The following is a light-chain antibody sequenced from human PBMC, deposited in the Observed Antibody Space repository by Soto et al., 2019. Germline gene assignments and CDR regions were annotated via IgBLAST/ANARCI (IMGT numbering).Light chain of an antibody. CDR2: DAS. CDR3: QQYIKWPIT. CDR1: QSVSSN. V-gene: IGKV3-15*01. Sequence: EIVMTQSPATLSVSPGERATLSCRGSQSVSSNYLAWYQQKPGQAPRLLISDASTRATGIPARFSGSGSGTEFTLTVSSLQSEDFAVYYCQQYIKWPITFGQGTRLEI. J-gene: IGKJ5*01.